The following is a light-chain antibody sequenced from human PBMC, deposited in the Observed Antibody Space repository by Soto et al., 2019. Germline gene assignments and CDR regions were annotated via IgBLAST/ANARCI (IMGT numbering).Light chain of an antibody. Sequence: DIELNQSPTTLSPSLGDRATXSCRASQSVGTKLAWYQQKPGQAPRLLVYGASSRAPDIPDGFGSSGYGTAFTLNINNRQHEDFAVYYCQQYNGCRTFGQGTELDIK. CDR1: QSVGTK. CDR2: GAS. J-gene: IGKJ1*01. CDR3: QQYNGCRT. V-gene: IGKV3-15*01.